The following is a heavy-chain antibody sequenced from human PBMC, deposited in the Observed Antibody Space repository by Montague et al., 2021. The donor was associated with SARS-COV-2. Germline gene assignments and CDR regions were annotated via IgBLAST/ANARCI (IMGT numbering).Heavy chain of an antibody. CDR3: AGKVLTVPADY. Sequence: SETLSLTCAVSGVSITSTNWWSLVRRPPGKGLEWIGETSYGGIATYNPSLKSRATISMDRSRNLFSLKLSSVTAADTAIYYCAGKVLTVPADYWGQGTLVTVS. CDR1: GVSITSTNW. V-gene: IGHV4-4*02. D-gene: IGHD4-11*01. CDR2: TSYGGIA. J-gene: IGHJ4*02.